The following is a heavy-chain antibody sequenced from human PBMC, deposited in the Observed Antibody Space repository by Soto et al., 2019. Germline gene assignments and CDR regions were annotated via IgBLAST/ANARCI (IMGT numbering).Heavy chain of an antibody. CDR1: GGSLSRNI. V-gene: IGHV1-69*01. Sequence: QVQLVQSGAEVKTPGSSVKVSCNASGGSLSRNIINWVRQAPGQGLEWVGGIMPFSGTTNYAQKFEGRVTITAVESGATAHMELSSLKSDDTAIYYCARGTAEFGDARDVWGQGTMVVVSS. CDR3: ARGTAEFGDARDV. J-gene: IGHJ3*01. CDR2: IMPFSGTT. D-gene: IGHD3-10*01.